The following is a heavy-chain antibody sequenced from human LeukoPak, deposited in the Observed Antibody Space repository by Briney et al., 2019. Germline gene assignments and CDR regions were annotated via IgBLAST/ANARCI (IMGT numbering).Heavy chain of an antibody. CDR1: GFTFSSYA. Sequence: PGGSLRLSCAASGFTFSSYAMSWVRQAPGKGLEWVSAISKSVSKTYYADSVKGQFTISRDNSKNTLYLQMNSLRAEDTAVYYCARNQPITMFGNPRDYWGQGVLVTVSS. D-gene: IGHD3-10*02. J-gene: IGHJ4*02. CDR3: ARNQPITMFGNPRDY. CDR2: ISKSVSKT. V-gene: IGHV3-23*01.